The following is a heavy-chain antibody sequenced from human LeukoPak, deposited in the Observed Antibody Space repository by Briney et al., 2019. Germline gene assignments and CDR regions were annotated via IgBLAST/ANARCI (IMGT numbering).Heavy chain of an antibody. CDR2: ILYDGSNK. J-gene: IGHJ4*02. CDR1: GFTFSHYT. D-gene: IGHD2-2*02. CDR3: ARDNPVSYIVVVPAAIGMSDY. Sequence: GGSLRLSCVASGFTFSHYTIHWVRRAPGKGLEWVALILYDGSNKYYADSVKGRFTISRDNSKNTLYLQMNSLRAEDTAVYYCARDNPVSYIVVVPAAIGMSDYWGQGTLVTVSS. V-gene: IGHV3-30*04.